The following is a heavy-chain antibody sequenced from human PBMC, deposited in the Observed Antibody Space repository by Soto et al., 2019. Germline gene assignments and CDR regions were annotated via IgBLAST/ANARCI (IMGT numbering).Heavy chain of an antibody. CDR3: VRNDGWYRLDS. CDR2: IMKDGSLT. J-gene: IGHJ4*02. V-gene: IGHV3-7*04. CDR1: GFTFNNYW. D-gene: IGHD6-19*01. Sequence: EVQLVESGGGLVQPGGSLRLSCAASGFTFNNYWMTWVRQAPGQGLEWVANIMKDGSLTEYVDLVKGRFTISRDNVKNSLDLQMDRLIVEDTAIYYCVRNDGWYRLDSWGQGSLVIVSS.